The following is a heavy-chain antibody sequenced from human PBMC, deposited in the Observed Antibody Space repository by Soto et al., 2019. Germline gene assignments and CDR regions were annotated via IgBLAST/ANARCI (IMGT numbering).Heavy chain of an antibody. Sequence: GGSLRLSCAASGFTFSSYAVSWVRQAPGKGPEWVASISSASSETWYADSVKGRFIISRDNAQNSLFLQMNTLRPEDSAIYYCARVDYWGPGTQVTVSS. CDR3: ARVDY. J-gene: IGHJ4*02. CDR1: GFTFSSYA. CDR2: ISSASSET. V-gene: IGHV3-21*01.